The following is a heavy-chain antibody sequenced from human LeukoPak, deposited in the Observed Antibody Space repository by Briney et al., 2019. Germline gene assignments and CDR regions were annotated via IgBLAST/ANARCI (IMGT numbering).Heavy chain of an antibody. CDR1: GGSISSGGYY. Sequence: PSETLSLTCTVSGGSISSGGYYWSWIRQHPGKGLEWIGRIYTSGSTNYNPSLKSRVTMSVDTSKNQFSLKLSSVTAADTAVYYCARDWHVKRQNYYYYYMDVWGKGTTVTVSS. V-gene: IGHV4-61*02. CDR3: ARDWHVKRQNYYYYYMDV. CDR2: IYTSGST. J-gene: IGHJ6*03.